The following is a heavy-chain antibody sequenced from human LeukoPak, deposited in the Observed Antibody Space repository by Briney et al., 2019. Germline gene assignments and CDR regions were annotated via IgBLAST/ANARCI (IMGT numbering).Heavy chain of an antibody. V-gene: IGHV1-2*02. D-gene: IGHD3-16*01. CDR3: ARGVMAHDY. J-gene: IGHJ4*02. CDR2: INPNSGGT. Sequence: GGSLRLSCAASGFTFSSYGMHWVRQAPGQGLEWMGWINPNSGGTNYAQKFQGRVTMTRDTSISTAYMELSRLRSDDTAVYYCARGVMAHDYWGQGTLVTVSS. CDR1: GFTFSSYG.